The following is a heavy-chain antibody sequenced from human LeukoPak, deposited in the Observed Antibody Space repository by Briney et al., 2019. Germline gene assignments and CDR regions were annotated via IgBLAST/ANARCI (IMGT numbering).Heavy chain of an antibody. CDR2: ISAYNGNT. D-gene: IGHD4-17*01. CDR3: AREAPTVTTGFLDAFDI. V-gene: IGHV1-18*01. Sequence: ASVKVSCKTSGYTFSTYGISWVRQAPGQGLEWMGWISAYNGNTNYAQKVQGRVTMTTDTSTSTAYMELRSLRSDDTAVYYCAREAPTVTTGFLDAFDIWGQGTMVTVSS. J-gene: IGHJ3*02. CDR1: GYTFSTYG.